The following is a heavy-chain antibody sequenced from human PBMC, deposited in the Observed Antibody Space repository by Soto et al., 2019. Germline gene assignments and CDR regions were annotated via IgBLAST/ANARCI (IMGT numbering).Heavy chain of an antibody. CDR1: GYTFTSYA. V-gene: IGHV1-3*01. J-gene: IGHJ3*02. D-gene: IGHD2-15*01. CDR3: AGRYCSGGSCYQDAFDI. Sequence: ASVNVSCKASGYTFTSYAMHWVRQAPGQRLEWMGWINAGNGNTKYSQKFQGRVTITRDTSASTAYMELSSLRSEDTAVYYCAGRYCSGGSCYQDAFDIWGQGTMVTVSS. CDR2: INAGNGNT.